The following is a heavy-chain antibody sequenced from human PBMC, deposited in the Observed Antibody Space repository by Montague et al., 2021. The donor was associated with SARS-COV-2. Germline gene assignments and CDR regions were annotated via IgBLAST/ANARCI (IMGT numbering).Heavy chain of an antibody. CDR2: VHYTGST. D-gene: IGHD1-1*01. CDR1: GGSIRSYY. V-gene: IGHV4-59*01. J-gene: IGHJ4*02. Sequence: SETLSLTCEVSGGSIRSYYWTWIRQSPGKGLEWIGYVHYTGSTKYNPSLKTRVSLSLDTPKNHFSLHLSSVTAADTAIYFCARAQNPCFIANCVNYFDVWGLGALVTVSS. CDR3: ARAQNPCFIANCVNYFDV.